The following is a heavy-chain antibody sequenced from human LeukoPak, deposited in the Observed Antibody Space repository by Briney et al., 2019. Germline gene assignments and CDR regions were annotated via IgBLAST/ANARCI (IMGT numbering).Heavy chain of an antibody. J-gene: IGHJ5*02. CDR1: GDSVSSNSAA. CDR2: TYYRSKWYN. CDR3: ARVLVVAAGTPYNWFDP. Sequence: SQTLSLTCAISGDSVSSNSAAWNWIRQSPSRGLEWLGRTYYRSKWYNDYAVSVKSRITINPDTSKNQFSLQLNSVTPEDTAVYYCARVLVVAAGTPYNWFDPWGQGTLVTVSS. D-gene: IGHD6-13*01. V-gene: IGHV6-1*01.